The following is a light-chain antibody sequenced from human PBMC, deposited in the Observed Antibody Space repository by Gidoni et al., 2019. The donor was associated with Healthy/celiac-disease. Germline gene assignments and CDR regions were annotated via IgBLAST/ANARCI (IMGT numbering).Light chain of an antibody. V-gene: IGKV3-20*01. CDR2: VAS. J-gene: IGKJ5*01. CDR1: QSVSSSY. Sequence: EIVLTQSPGTLSLSPGERATLSCRASQSVSSSYLAWYQQTPGQAPRLLIYVASSRATGIPDRFSDSGSGTDFTLTISRLEPEDFAVYYCQQYGSSPPITFGQXTRLEIK. CDR3: QQYGSSPPIT.